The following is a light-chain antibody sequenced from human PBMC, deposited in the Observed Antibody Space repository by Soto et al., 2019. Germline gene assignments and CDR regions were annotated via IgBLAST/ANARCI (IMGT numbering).Light chain of an antibody. Sequence: EIVLTQSPATLSLSPGEGVTLSCRASQSVSSYLAWYQQKPGQAPRLLIYDAFNMATGIPDRFSGSGSGTDFTLTISSLEPEDFAVYYCQQHSNWPPEFTFGQGTKLEI. CDR1: QSVSSY. CDR2: DAF. CDR3: QQHSNWPPEFT. J-gene: IGKJ2*01. V-gene: IGKV3-11*01.